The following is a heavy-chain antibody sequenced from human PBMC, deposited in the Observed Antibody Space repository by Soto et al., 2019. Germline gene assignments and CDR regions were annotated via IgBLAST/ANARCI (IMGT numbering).Heavy chain of an antibody. CDR1: GFSVVNYA. D-gene: IGHD6-25*01. J-gene: IGHJ4*02. CDR2: LSGSVTST. V-gene: IGHV3-23*01. CDR3: AKATTSGGVLNHFDS. Sequence: GGSLRLSCAASGFSVVNYAMNWVRQAPGKGLEWVSGLSGSVTSTYYADSVKGRFTISRDNSRDTLFLQMNSLTADDTAVYYCAKATTSGGVLNHFDSWDPEALLPVSS.